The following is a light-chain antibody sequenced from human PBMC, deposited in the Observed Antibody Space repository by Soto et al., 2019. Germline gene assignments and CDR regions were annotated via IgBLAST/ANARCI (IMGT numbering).Light chain of an antibody. CDR1: QSLLNSDGKTY. V-gene: IGKV2D-29*01. J-gene: IGKJ3*01. CDR2: EVF. Sequence: IVMTQSPLSLSVTPGQPASISCKTSQSLLNSDGKTYLSWFLQKPGQPPQLLIYEVFNRFSGVPDRVSGSGSGTDFTLKISRVEAEDFGVYYCMQTTQSPFIFGPGTKVDIK. CDR3: MQTTQSPFI.